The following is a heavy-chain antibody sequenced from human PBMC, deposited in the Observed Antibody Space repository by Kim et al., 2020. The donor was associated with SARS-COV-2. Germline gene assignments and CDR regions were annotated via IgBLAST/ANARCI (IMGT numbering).Heavy chain of an antibody. Sequence: NYAQKLQGRVTMTTDTSTSTAYMELRSLSSDDTAVYYCARGGITGTTTDYWGQGTLVTVSS. J-gene: IGHJ4*02. CDR3: ARGGITGTTTDY. D-gene: IGHD1-7*01. V-gene: IGHV1-18*01.